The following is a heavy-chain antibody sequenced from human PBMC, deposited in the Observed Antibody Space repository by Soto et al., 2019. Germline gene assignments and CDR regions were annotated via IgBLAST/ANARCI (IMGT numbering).Heavy chain of an antibody. Sequence: QVQLQESGPGLVKPSGTLSLTCVVSGVSISSNNWWSWVRQPPGKGLEWIGEIYHSGSTNYNASLXXRXTXXVDTSKNQFSLKLNSVTAADTAVHYCARSTVTEDYWGQGTLVTVSS. CDR1: GVSISSNNW. D-gene: IGHD4-17*01. CDR3: ARSTVTEDY. CDR2: IYHSGST. J-gene: IGHJ4*02. V-gene: IGHV4-4*02.